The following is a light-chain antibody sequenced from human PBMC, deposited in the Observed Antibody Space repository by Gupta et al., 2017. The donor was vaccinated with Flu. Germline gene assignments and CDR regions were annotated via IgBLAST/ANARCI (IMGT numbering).Light chain of an antibody. V-gene: IGKV3-20*01. Sequence: EIVLTQSPGTLSLSPGERATLSCRASQSVSSSYLAWYQQKPGQAPRLLIYGASSRATGIPDRFSGRGSGTDFTLTISRREPEDFAVYYCQQYGSSPPNTFGGGTKVEIK. J-gene: IGKJ4*01. CDR3: QQYGSSPPNT. CDR2: GAS. CDR1: QSVSSSY.